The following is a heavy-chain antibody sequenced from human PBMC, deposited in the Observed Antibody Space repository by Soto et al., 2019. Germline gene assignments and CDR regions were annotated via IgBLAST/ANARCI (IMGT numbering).Heavy chain of an antibody. Sequence: ASVKVSCKASGYTFTSYSISWVRQAPGQGLEWMGWISAYIGNTNYAQKLQGRVTMTTDTSTSTAYMELRSLRSDDTAVYYCARAFTVTTVLGAFDIWGQGTMVTVSS. J-gene: IGHJ3*02. D-gene: IGHD4-17*01. CDR3: ARAFTVTTVLGAFDI. CDR1: GYTFTSYS. CDR2: ISAYIGNT. V-gene: IGHV1-18*01.